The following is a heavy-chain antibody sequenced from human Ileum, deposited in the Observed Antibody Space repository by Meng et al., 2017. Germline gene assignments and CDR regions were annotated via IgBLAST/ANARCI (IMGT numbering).Heavy chain of an antibody. Sequence: VQLLEAGPGLVKPSETLSLTCTVSGGSISSYYWSWYRQPPGKGLEWIGYIYYSGSTNYNSSLKSRVTISVDTSKNQFSLKLSSVTAADTAVYYCARDVRDGYNNNWFDPWGQGTLVTVSS. D-gene: IGHD5-24*01. CDR1: GGSISSYY. CDR2: IYYSGST. V-gene: IGHV4-59*01. CDR3: ARDVRDGYNNNWFDP. J-gene: IGHJ5*02.